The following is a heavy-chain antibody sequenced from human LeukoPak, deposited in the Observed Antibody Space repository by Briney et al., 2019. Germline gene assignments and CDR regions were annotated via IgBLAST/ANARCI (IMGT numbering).Heavy chain of an antibody. J-gene: IGHJ4*02. D-gene: IGHD6-19*01. V-gene: IGHV3-23*01. CDR2: SSGSGGST. Sequence: GSPRPSCAASGFPFNRYAMSWVHQAPGKGVEWVLASSGSGGSTYNADSVKGRFTISRDNSKNTLYLQMNSLRAEDTAVYYCANGAHAAVAGPIDYWGQGTLVTVSS. CDR1: GFPFNRYA. CDR3: ANGAHAAVAGPIDY.